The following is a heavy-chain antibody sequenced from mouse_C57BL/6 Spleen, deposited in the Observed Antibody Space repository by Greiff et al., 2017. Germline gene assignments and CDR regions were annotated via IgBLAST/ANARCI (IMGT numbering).Heavy chain of an antibody. CDR1: GYSITSGYY. V-gene: IGHV3-6*01. J-gene: IGHJ2*01. Sequence: EVQLQESGPGLVKPSQSLSLTCSVTGYSITSGYYWNWIRQSPGNKLEWMGYISYDGSNNYNPSLKNRISITRDTSKNQSFLKLNSVTTEDTATYYCASAYYSNYVDYWGQGTTLTVSS. D-gene: IGHD2-5*01. CDR3: ASAYYSNYVDY. CDR2: ISYDGSN.